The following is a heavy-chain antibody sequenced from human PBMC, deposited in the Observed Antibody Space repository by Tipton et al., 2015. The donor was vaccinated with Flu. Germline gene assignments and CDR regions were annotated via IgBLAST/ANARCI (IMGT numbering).Heavy chain of an antibody. J-gene: IGHJ4*02. CDR3: ARNRSPLYYSSSSDY. D-gene: IGHD6-6*01. V-gene: IGHV1-2*06. CDR1: GYTFTGYY. CDR2: INPNSGGT. Sequence: QLVQSGAEVKKPGASVKVSCKASGYTFTGYYMHWVRQAPGQGLEWMGRINPNSGGTNYAQKFQGRVTMTRDTSISTAYMELSRLRSDDTAVYYCARNRSPLYYSSSSDYWGQGTLVTVSS.